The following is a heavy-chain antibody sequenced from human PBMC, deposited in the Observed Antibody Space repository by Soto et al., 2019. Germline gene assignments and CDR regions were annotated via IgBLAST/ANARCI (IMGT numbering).Heavy chain of an antibody. J-gene: IGHJ4*02. V-gene: IGHV1-69*04. D-gene: IGHD1-1*01. CDR1: GGTFSSYT. CDR2: IIPILGIA. CDR3: ARDLDISGGYYFDY. Sequence: SVKVSCKASGGTFSSYTISWVRQAPGQGLEWMGRIIPILGIANYAQKFQGWVTMTRDTSISTAYMELSRLRSDDTAVYYCARDLDISGGYYFDYWGQGTLVTVSS.